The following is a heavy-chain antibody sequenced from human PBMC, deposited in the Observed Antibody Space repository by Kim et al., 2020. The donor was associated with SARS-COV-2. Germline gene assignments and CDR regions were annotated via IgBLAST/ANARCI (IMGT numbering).Heavy chain of an antibody. CDR3: ARDEDVVVPADYYFDY. J-gene: IGHJ4*02. CDR2: ISSSSSTI. V-gene: IGHV3-48*02. Sequence: LSLTCAASGFTFSSYSMNWVRQAPGKGLEWVSYISSSSSTIYYADSVKGRFTISRDNAKNSLYLQMNSLRDEDTAVYYCARDEDVVVPADYYFDYWGQGTLVTVSS. D-gene: IGHD2-2*01. CDR1: GFTFSSYS.